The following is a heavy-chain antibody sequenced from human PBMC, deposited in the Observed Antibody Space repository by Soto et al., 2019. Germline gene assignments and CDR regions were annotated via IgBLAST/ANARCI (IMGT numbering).Heavy chain of an antibody. V-gene: IGHV4-31*03. CDR3: ARESDDLRYFDF. D-gene: IGHD1-1*01. CDR1: GVSVNRGGYR. CDR2: IYYSGTT. J-gene: IGHJ4*02. Sequence: SETLSLTCTVSGVSVNRGGYRWGWIRQHPVKGLEWIGYIYYSGTTYYNPTVKSRVSISMDKSGNQISLKVTSVTAADTAVYYCARESDDLRYFDFWGQGMLVTVSS.